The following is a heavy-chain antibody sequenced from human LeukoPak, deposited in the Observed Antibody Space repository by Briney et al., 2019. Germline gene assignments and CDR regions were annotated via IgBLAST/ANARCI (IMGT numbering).Heavy chain of an antibody. D-gene: IGHD3-10*02. J-gene: IGHJ5*02. CDR2: IYYSGST. Sequence: SETLSLTCTVSGGSISSYYWSWIRQPPGKGLEWIGYIYYSGSTNYNPSLKSRLTISVDTSKNQFSLKLSSVTAADTAVYYCARDQVGSSMVGGFDPWGQGTLVTVSS. V-gene: IGHV4-59*01. CDR3: ARDQVGSSMVGGFDP. CDR1: GGSISSYY.